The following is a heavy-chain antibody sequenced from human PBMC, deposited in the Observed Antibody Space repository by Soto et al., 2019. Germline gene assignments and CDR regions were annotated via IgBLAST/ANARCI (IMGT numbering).Heavy chain of an antibody. CDR2: IYPGDSHA. Sequence: GESLKISCKGSGYSSTNYWIGWVRQMPGKGLEWMGIIYPGDSHAIYSPSFQGQVTMSADKSISTAYLQWSSLKASDTAMYYCARPYSGGPNDPFDVWGQGTMVTVSS. CDR1: GYSSTNYW. J-gene: IGHJ3*01. CDR3: ARPYSGGPNDPFDV. D-gene: IGHD1-26*01. V-gene: IGHV5-51*01.